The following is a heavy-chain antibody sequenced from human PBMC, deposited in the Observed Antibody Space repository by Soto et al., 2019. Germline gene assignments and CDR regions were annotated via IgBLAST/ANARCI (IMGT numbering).Heavy chain of an antibody. CDR1: GFTLNYYW. V-gene: IGHV3-74*01. CDR2: LQTDGSHP. D-gene: IGHD2-21*02. Sequence: EVQLVESGGGLVQPGGSLRLSCVASGFTLNYYWMHWVRQAPGEGLMWVSRLQTDGSHPDYAYSVKGRFTISRDNAKNTPYLQMNNLRAEDTAVYYCARGGDPDYWGQGTLVNVSS. CDR3: ARGGDPDY. J-gene: IGHJ4*02.